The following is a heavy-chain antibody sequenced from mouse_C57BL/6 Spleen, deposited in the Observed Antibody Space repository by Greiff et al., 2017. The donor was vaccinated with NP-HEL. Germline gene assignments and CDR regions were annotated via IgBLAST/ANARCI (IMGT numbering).Heavy chain of an antibody. V-gene: IGHV1-15*01. CDR2: IDPETGGT. CDR1: GYTFTDYE. CDR3: TIRWFAY. Sequence: QVQLKQSGAELVRPGASVTLSCKASGYTFTDYEMHWVKQTPVHGLEWIGAIDPETGGTAYNQKFKGKAILTADKSSSTAYMELRSLTSEDSAVYYCTIRWFAYWGQGTLVTVSA. J-gene: IGHJ3*01.